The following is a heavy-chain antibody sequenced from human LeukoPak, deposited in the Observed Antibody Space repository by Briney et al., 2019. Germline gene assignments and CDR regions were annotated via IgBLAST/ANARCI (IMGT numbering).Heavy chain of an antibody. V-gene: IGHV3-15*07. CDR2: IKSKKDDGTT. CDR3: TNCLRCANYYHGMDV. CDR1: GFTFSNAW. J-gene: IGHJ6*02. Sequence: GGSLRLSCAASGFTFSNAWMNWVRQVPGKGLEWVGRIKSKKDDGTTVFAAPVKGRFTISRDDSKNTLYLQMNSLKTEDTAVYYCTNCLRCANYYHGMDVWGQGTTVTVSS. D-gene: IGHD4-17*01.